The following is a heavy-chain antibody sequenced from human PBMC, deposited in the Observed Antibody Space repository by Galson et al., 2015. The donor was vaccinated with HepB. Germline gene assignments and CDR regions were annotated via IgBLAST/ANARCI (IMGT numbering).Heavy chain of an antibody. CDR1: GYSFTSYW. Sequence: QSGAEVKKPGESLKISCKGSGYSFTSYWIGWVRQMPGKGLEWMGIIYPGDSDTRYSPSFQGQVTISADKSISTAYLQWSSLKASDTAVYYCARAGKVVVVPAAIGGWFDPWGQGTLVTVSS. J-gene: IGHJ5*02. CDR3: ARAGKVVVVPAAIGGWFDP. D-gene: IGHD2-2*01. V-gene: IGHV5-51*01. CDR2: IYPGDSDT.